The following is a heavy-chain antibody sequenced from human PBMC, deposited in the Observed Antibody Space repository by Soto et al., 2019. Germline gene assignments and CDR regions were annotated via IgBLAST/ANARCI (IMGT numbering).Heavy chain of an antibody. D-gene: IGHD2-2*01. V-gene: IGHV4-34*01. CDR2: INHSGST. Sequence: QVQLQQWGAGLLKPSETLSLTCAVYGGSFSDFYWNCIRQPPGKGLEWIGEINHSGSTSYNPSLKSRVTISVDTSKNQISLKLTSVTAADTAVYYCARCPRVVWVVPTAQRDVFDIWGQGTMVTVSS. CDR3: ARCPRVVWVVPTAQRDVFDI. CDR1: GGSFSDFY. J-gene: IGHJ3*02.